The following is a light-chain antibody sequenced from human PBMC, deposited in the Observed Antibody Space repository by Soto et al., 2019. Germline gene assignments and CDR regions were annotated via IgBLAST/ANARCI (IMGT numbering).Light chain of an antibody. CDR2: EVD. V-gene: IGLV2-8*01. CDR3: SSYAGSDILL. Sequence: QSALTQPPSASGSPGQSVTVSCTGTSTDVGGYNSVSWYQQHPGKAPKLIIYEVDKPPSGVPDRFSGSKSGNTASLTVFGLQDDDEADYFCSSYAGSDILLFGGGTKLTVL. CDR1: STDVGGYNS. J-gene: IGLJ2*01.